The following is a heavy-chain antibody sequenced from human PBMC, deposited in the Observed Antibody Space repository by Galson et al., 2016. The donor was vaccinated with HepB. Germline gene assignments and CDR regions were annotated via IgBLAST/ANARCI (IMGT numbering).Heavy chain of an antibody. CDR3: AGQYSSTWASFDY. V-gene: IGHV3-23*01. CDR1: GFTFSSYA. D-gene: IGHD6-13*01. J-gene: IGHJ4*02. CDR2: VSGSDDYST. Sequence: SLRLSCAASGFTFSSYALSWVRQAPGKGLEWVSAVSGSDDYSTYYADSVKGRFTISRDNSKSTKYLQMKSLTVEDTALYYCAGQYSSTWASFDYWGQGTMVTVSS.